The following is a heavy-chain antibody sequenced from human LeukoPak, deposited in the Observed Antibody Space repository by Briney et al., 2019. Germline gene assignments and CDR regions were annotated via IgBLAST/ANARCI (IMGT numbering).Heavy chain of an antibody. CDR1: GFKFSGSS. Sequence: GGSLRLSCAASGFKFSGSSMHWVRQASGKGLGWVGRIRSKANSYATAYAASVKGRFTISRDDSDNTAYLQMNSLTTEDTAVYYCISLDYDVLTGSPQGWGQGTLVTVSS. J-gene: IGHJ4*02. V-gene: IGHV3-73*01. D-gene: IGHD3-9*01. CDR2: IRSKANSYAT. CDR3: ISLDYDVLTGSPQG.